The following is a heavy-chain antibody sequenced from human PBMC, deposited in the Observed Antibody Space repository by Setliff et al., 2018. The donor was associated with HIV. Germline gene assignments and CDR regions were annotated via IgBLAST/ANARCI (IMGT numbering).Heavy chain of an antibody. CDR1: GFTFSNYA. Sequence: GGSLRLSCAASGFTFSNYAMSWVRQAPGKGLEWVSGISGSCGSTYYADSVKGRFTISRDNSKNTLYLQMNSLRAEDTAVYYCAGESSIAVAEYFQHWGQGTLVTVSS. V-gene: IGHV3-23*01. CDR2: ISGSCGST. J-gene: IGHJ1*01. D-gene: IGHD6-19*01. CDR3: AGESSIAVAEYFQH.